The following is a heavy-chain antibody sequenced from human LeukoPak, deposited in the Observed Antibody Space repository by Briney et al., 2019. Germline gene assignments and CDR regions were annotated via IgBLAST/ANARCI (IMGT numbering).Heavy chain of an antibody. CDR2: ISGSGHRT. CDR1: GFTFSSYG. J-gene: IGHJ4*02. Sequence: GGSLRLSCAASGFTFSSYGVSWVRQAPGKGLEWVSGISGSGHRTYYADSAKGRFTISRDNSKSTLYLQMNSLRAEDTAVYYCAKDWGEYFDYVWGSFTSFDSWGQGTLVTVSS. V-gene: IGHV3-23*01. CDR3: AKDWGEYFDYVWGSFTSFDS. D-gene: IGHD3-16*01.